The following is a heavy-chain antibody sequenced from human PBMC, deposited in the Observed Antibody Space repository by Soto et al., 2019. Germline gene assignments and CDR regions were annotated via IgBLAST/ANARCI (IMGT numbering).Heavy chain of an antibody. V-gene: IGHV1-46*01. CDR1: GYTYTRYY. J-gene: IGHJ6*02. Sequence: ASVKVSCKASGYTYTRYYMHWVRQAPGQGLEWMGIINPSGGSTSYAQKFQGRVTMTRDTSTSTVYMELSSLRSEDTAVYYCARDKVHRSSGYYGYYYYYGMDVWGQGTTVTVSS. D-gene: IGHD3-22*01. CDR2: INPSGGST. CDR3: ARDKVHRSSGYYGYYYYYGMDV.